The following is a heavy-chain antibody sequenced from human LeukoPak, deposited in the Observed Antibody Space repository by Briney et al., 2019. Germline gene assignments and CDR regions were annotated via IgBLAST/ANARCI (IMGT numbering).Heavy chain of an antibody. V-gene: IGHV3-9*01. D-gene: IGHD3-10*01. J-gene: IGHJ4*02. CDR1: GFTFDDYA. CDR2: ISWNSGSI. CDR3: ARWDYYGSGGFDY. Sequence: GGSLRLSCAASGFTFDDYAMHWVRQAPGKGLEWVSGISWNSGSIGYADSVKGRFTISRDNAKNSLYLQMNSLRAEDTAVYYCARWDYYGSGGFDYWGQGTLVTVSS.